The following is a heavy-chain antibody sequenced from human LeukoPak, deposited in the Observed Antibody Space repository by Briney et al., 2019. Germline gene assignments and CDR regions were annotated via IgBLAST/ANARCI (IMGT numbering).Heavy chain of an antibody. D-gene: IGHD1-7*01. V-gene: IGHV3-66*01. CDR2: IYSGGFT. J-gene: IGHJ4*02. Sequence: GGSLRLSCAASGFNITSNYMNWVRQAPGKGLEWVAIIYSGGFTYYRDSVKGRSTIYRDNSKNTLYLQMNSLRAEDTAVYYCAKDEGITGTPLDYWGQGTLVTVSS. CDR1: GFNITSNY. CDR3: AKDEGITGTPLDY.